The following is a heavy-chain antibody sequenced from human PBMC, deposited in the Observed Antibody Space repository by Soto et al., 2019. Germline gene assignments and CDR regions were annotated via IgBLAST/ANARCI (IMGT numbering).Heavy chain of an antibody. CDR3: ARENFGVVIHDAFDL. Sequence: GASVKVSCKASGCTFTSYDINWVRQANGQGLEWMGWMNPNSGNTGYAQKFQGRVTMTRNTSISTAYMELSSLRSEDTAVYYCARENFGVVIHDAFDLWGQGTMVTVSS. J-gene: IGHJ3*01. CDR2: MNPNSGNT. CDR1: GCTFTSYD. V-gene: IGHV1-8*01. D-gene: IGHD3-3*01.